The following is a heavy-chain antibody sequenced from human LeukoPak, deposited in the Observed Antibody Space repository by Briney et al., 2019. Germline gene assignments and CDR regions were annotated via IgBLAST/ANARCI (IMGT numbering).Heavy chain of an antibody. CDR3: ALLAVASDFDY. Sequence: GGSLRLSCAVSGFPFSIYGMNWVRQAPGKGLEWVSNIGSSGTTIYYADSVKGRFSISRDNAKNSLYLQMNSLRVEDTAVYYCALLAVASDFDYWGREPWSPSPQ. CDR1: GFPFSIYG. CDR2: IGSSGTTI. V-gene: IGHV3-48*03. J-gene: IGHJ4*02. D-gene: IGHD6-19*01.